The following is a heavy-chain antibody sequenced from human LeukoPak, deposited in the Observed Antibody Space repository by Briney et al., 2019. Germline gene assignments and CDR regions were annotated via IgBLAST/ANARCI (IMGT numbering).Heavy chain of an antibody. J-gene: IGHJ4*02. CDR1: GGSVSGYY. V-gene: IGHV4-4*07. Sequence: PSETLSLTCTVSGGSVSGYYWSWIRQPAGKGLEWIGHMYASGSPNYSPSLKSRVTMSVDTSRNQFSLKLTSVTAADTAIYFCAREGIGRVHVDNWGQGTVVTVSS. CDR2: MYASGSP. CDR3: AREGIGRVHVDN. D-gene: IGHD2-21*01.